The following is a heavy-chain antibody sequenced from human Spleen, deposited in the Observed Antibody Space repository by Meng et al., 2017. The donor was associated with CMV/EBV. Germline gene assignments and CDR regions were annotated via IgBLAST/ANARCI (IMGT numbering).Heavy chain of an antibody. V-gene: IGHV3-30-3*01. D-gene: IGHD3-16*02. Sequence: GGSLRLSCAASGFTFSAYSIHWVRQAPGKGLEWVAVISYDGNNKLYADSVRGRFTSSRDNSKNTLYLQMNSLRAEDTALYYCARDRGDYVWGSYRFDYWGQGALVTVSS. CDR3: ARDRGDYVWGSYRFDY. J-gene: IGHJ4*02. CDR2: ISYDGNNK. CDR1: GFTFSAYS.